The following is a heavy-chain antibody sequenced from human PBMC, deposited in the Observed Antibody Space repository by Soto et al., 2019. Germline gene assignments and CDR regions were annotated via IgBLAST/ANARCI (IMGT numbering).Heavy chain of an antibody. CDR1: GYTLTTCS. CDR3: AMDTNLLDYYFDY. V-gene: IGHV1-46*01. J-gene: IGHJ4*02. Sequence: TSMKVSCKASGYTLTTCSMHWVRQAPGQGLEWMGVINPRSGRTSFAQKFQGRVTMTGDTSTSTVYMELSSLRSEDTAVYYCAMDTNLLDYYFDYWGQGTLVTLSS. D-gene: IGHD3-10*01. CDR2: INPRSGRT.